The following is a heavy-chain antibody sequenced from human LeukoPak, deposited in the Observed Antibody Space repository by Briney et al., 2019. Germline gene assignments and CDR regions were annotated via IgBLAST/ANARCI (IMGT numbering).Heavy chain of an antibody. V-gene: IGHV3-7*01. CDR3: ARDSYSSGVDY. D-gene: IGHD6-19*01. Sequence: PGGSLRLSCAASGFTFSRSWMSWVRQPPGKGLEWGATIKKDGSEKYYVDSVKGRFTISRDNAKNSLYLQMNSLRAEDTAVYFCARDSYSSGVDYWGQGTLVTVSS. CDR1: GFTFSRSW. CDR2: IKKDGSEK. J-gene: IGHJ4*02.